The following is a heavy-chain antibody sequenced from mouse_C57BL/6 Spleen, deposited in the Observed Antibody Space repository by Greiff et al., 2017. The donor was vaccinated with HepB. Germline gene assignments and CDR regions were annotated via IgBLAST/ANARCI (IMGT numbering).Heavy chain of an antibody. J-gene: IGHJ3*01. CDR3: ARLNSSGYFAY. CDR2: IDPSDSET. D-gene: IGHD3-2*02. V-gene: IGHV1-52*01. CDR1: GYTFTSYW. Sequence: QVQLKQPGAELVRPGSSVKLSCKASGYTFTSYWMHWVKQRPIQGLEWIGNIDPSDSETHYNQKFKDKATLTVDKSSSTAYMQLSSLTSEDSAVYYCARLNSSGYFAYWGQGTLVTVSA.